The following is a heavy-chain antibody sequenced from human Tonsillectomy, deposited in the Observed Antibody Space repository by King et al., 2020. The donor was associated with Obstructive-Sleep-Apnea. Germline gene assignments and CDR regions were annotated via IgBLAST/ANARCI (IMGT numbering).Heavy chain of an antibody. V-gene: IGHV4-31*03. Sequence: VQLQESGPGLVKPSQTLSLTCTVSGGSISSGGYYWSWIRQHPGKGLEWIGYIYYSGRTYYNPSLKSRVTISVDTSKNQFSLKLSSVTAADTAVYYCARDRVTMVRGVIINPAIYYGMDVWGQGTTVTVSS. CDR1: GGSISSGGYY. CDR2: IYYSGRT. D-gene: IGHD3-10*01. CDR3: ARDRVTMVRGVIINPAIYYGMDV. J-gene: IGHJ6*02.